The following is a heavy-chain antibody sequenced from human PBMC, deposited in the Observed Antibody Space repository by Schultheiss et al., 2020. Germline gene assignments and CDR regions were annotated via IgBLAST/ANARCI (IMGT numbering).Heavy chain of an antibody. CDR2: INHSGST. Sequence: GSLRLSCAVYGGSFSGYYWSWIRQPPGKGLEWIGEINHSGSTNYNPSLKSRVTISVDTSKNQFSLKLSSVTAADTAVYYCASGLPSGFWGQGTMVTVS. V-gene: IGHV4-34*01. CDR3: ASGLPSGF. J-gene: IGHJ3*01. CDR1: GGSFSGYY. D-gene: IGHD2-15*01.